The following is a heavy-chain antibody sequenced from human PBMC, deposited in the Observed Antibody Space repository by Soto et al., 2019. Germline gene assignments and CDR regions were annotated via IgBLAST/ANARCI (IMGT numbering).Heavy chain of an antibody. J-gene: IGHJ5*02. CDR2: IIPIFGTP. CDR3: VSCLECRGYCLDKPTWFAP. V-gene: IGHV1-69*06. CDR1: GGTFSTYT. Sequence: SVKVSCKASGGTFSTYTFSWVRQAPGQGLEWMGLIIPIFGTPYYAQKFQGRVTITADKTTSTVYMELSSLRSDDTAVYFCVSCLECRGYCLDKPTWFAPWGQGTLVTVSS. D-gene: IGHD2-15*01.